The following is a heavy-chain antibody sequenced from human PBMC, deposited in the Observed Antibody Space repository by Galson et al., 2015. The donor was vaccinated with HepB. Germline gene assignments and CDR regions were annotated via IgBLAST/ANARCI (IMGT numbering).Heavy chain of an antibody. V-gene: IGHV3-53*04. CDR1: GFTVSSNY. Sequence: SLRLSCAASGFTVSSNYMSWVRQAPGKGLEWVSVIYSGGSTYYADSVKGRFTISRHNSKNTLYLQMNSLRAEDTAVYYCARALEEMATIKAWYFDLWGRGTLVTVSS. CDR3: ARALEEMATIKAWYFDL. D-gene: IGHD5-24*01. J-gene: IGHJ2*01. CDR2: IYSGGST.